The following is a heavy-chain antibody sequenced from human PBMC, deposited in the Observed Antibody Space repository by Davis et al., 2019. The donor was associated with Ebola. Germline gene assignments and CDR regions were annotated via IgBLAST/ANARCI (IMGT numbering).Heavy chain of an antibody. J-gene: IGHJ5*02. V-gene: IGHV3-64D*06. CDR3: HLYCSSTSCHGNEFDP. Sequence: GESLKISCSASGFTFSSYAMHWVRQAPGKGLEYVSAISSNGGSTYYADSVKGRFTISRDNSKNTLYLQMSSLRAEDTAVYYCHLYCSSTSCHGNEFDPWGQGTLVTVSS. CDR1: GFTFSSYA. D-gene: IGHD2-2*01. CDR2: ISSNGGST.